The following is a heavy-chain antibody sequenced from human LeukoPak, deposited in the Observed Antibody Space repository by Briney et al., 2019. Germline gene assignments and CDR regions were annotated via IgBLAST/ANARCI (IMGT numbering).Heavy chain of an antibody. CDR1: GFNFSDYY. CDR3: ARGALEWLLSYYFDY. CDR2: ISGSGYTI. J-gene: IGHJ4*02. Sequence: PGGSLRLSCAASGFNFSDYYMSWLRQAPGKGLEWVSYISGSGYTIYYADSVKGRFTISRDNAKNSLYLQMNSLRAEDTAVYYCARGALEWLLSYYFDYWGQGTLVTVPS. V-gene: IGHV3-11*04. D-gene: IGHD3-3*01.